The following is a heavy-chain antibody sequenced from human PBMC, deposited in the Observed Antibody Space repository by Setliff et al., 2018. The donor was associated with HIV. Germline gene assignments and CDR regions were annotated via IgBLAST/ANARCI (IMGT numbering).Heavy chain of an antibody. V-gene: IGHV4-34*01. CDR1: GGSFSGYY. D-gene: IGHD3-16*01. CDR3: ARKGGLSRYYYYYMDV. J-gene: IGHJ6*03. Sequence: SETLSLTCAVYGGSFSGYYWSWIRQPPGKGLEWIGEINHSGSTNDNPSLKSQVTISVDTSKNQFSLQLGSVTAADTAVYYCARKGGLSRYYYYYMDVWGKGTTVTVSS. CDR2: INHSGST.